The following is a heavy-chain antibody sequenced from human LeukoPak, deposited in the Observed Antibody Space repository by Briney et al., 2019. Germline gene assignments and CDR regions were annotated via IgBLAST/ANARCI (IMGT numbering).Heavy chain of an antibody. CDR1: GFTFSSYA. D-gene: IGHD6-13*01. V-gene: IGHV3-23*01. CDR2: ISGSGGRT. J-gene: IGHJ4*02. Sequence: GGSLRLSCAASGFTFSSYAMSWVRQAPGKGLEWVSAISGSGGRTYYADSVKGRFTFSRDNSKNTLSLQMNSLRLEDTAVHYCAKGDREGAAGGTGFDYWDQGTLVTVSS. CDR3: AKGDREGAAGGTGFDY.